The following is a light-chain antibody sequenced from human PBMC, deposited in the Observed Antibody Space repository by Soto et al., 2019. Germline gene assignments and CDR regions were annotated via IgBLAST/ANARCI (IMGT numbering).Light chain of an antibody. V-gene: IGLV2-8*01. Sequence: QPVLTQPPSASGSPGQSVTISCTGTSSDVGAYNYVSWYQQHPGKAPKLMIYDVSKRPSGVPYRFSGSKSGNAASLTVSGLQGEDEADYYCSSYAGSSWVFGGGTQLTVL. CDR2: DVS. CDR1: SSDVGAYNY. CDR3: SSYAGSSWV. J-gene: IGLJ3*02.